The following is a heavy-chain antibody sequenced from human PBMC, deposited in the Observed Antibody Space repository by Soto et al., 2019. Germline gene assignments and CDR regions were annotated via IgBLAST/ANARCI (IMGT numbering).Heavy chain of an antibody. CDR2: IYYTGSA. J-gene: IGHJ5*02. V-gene: IGHV4-30-4*01. CDR1: SGSISSADYY. Sequence: SETLSLTCTVSSGSISSADYYWSWIRQPPGKGLEWIGYIYYTGSAYYNPSLKSRVTMSVDTSKNQFSLKVTSVTAADTAVYYCASGGSSNWFDPWGKGTLVT. CDR3: ASGGSSNWFDP. D-gene: IGHD1-26*01.